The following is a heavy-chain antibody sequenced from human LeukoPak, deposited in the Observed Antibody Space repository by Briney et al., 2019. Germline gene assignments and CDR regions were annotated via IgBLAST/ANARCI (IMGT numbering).Heavy chain of an antibody. CDR2: TYYRSTWYN. CDR1: GDSAPRNSAA. Sequence: SQTLSLTCALSGDSAPRNSAACNSIRQSPSRGLEWLGRTYYRSTWYNDYAVSVKSRITINPDTSKNQFSLQLNSVTPEDTAVYYCAREIEYSSSWFCFECWGQGTLVTVSS. J-gene: IGHJ4*02. CDR3: AREIEYSSSWFCFEC. D-gene: IGHD6-13*01. V-gene: IGHV6-1*01.